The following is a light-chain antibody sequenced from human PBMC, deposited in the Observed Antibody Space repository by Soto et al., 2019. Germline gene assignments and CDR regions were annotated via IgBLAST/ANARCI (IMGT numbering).Light chain of an antibody. CDR3: CLYAVTFYV. Sequence: QSVLTQPASVSGSPGQSITISCTGASSDIGGYKYVSWYQQHPGKAPKLVIYEITNRPSGVSNRFSGSKSVNAASLTISGLKAEDEAHYFCCLYAVTFYVFGTGTNVTVL. J-gene: IGLJ1*01. V-gene: IGLV2-14*01. CDR1: SSDIGGYKY. CDR2: EIT.